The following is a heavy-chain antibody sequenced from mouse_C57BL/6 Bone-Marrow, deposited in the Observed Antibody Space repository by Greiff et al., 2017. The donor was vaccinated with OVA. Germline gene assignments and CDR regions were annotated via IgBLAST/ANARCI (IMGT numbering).Heavy chain of an antibody. CDR1: AYTFTSYW. Sequence: QVQLQQPGAELVKPGASVKMSCKPSAYTFTSYWLTWVKQRPGQGLEWIGDIYPGSGSTNYNEKFKSKATLTVDTSSSTAYMQLSSLTSEDSAVYYCAREENGKGDYWGQGTTLTVSS. V-gene: IGHV1-55*01. CDR3: AREENGKGDY. D-gene: IGHD2-1*01. J-gene: IGHJ2*01. CDR2: IYPGSGST.